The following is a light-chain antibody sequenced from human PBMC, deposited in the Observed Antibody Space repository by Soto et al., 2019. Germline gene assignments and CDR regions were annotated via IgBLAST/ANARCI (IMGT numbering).Light chain of an antibody. CDR2: DAS. CDR3: QQYYRYSYT. Sequence: DIPMTQSPSTLSASVGDRVTITCRASQGISGWLAWYQHIAGKAPKLLIYDASSLESGVPSRFSGSGSGTEFTLTISSLQPDDSATYYCQQYYRYSYTFGQGTKLEIK. V-gene: IGKV1-5*01. CDR1: QGISGW. J-gene: IGKJ2*01.